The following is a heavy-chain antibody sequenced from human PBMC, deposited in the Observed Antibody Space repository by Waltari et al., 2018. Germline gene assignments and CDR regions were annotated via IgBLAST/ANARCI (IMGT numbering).Heavy chain of an antibody. CDR3: AREGRFGYSYGRLDY. CDR1: GGSISSYY. CDR2: IYTSGST. Sequence: QVQLQESGPGLVKPSETLSLTCTVSGGSISSYYWSWIRQPAGKGLEWIGRIYTSGSTNYNPARKSRVTMSVDTSKNQFSLKLSSVTAADTAVYYCAREGRFGYSYGRLDYWGQGTLVTVSS. D-gene: IGHD5-18*01. V-gene: IGHV4-4*07. J-gene: IGHJ4*02.